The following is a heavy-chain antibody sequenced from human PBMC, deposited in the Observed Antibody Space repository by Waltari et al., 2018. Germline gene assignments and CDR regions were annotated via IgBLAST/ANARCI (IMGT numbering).Heavy chain of an antibody. Sequence: QVQLVQSGAEVKKPGSSVKVSCKASGGTFSSYAISWVRQAPGQGLEWMGGIIPIFGTANYAQKFQGRVTITADKSTSTAYMELSSLRSEDTAVYYCARGIVGATSYYYYYMDVWGKGTTVTVSS. CDR1: GGTFSSYA. J-gene: IGHJ6*03. CDR3: ARGIVGATSYYYYYMDV. D-gene: IGHD1-26*01. CDR2: IIPIFGTA. V-gene: IGHV1-69*14.